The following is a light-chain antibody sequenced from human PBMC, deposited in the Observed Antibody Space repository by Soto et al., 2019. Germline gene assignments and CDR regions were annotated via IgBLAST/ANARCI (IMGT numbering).Light chain of an antibody. Sequence: EIALTQSPGTLSLSPGERASLSCRASQSVSSSYLAWYQQKPGQAPRLLIYGTSTRATGTPDRFSGSGSGTDFTLTISRLEPEDFAVYYCQQYDNSPMYTFGQGTKLEIK. CDR2: GTS. J-gene: IGKJ2*01. V-gene: IGKV3-20*01. CDR3: QQYDNSPMYT. CDR1: QSVSSSY.